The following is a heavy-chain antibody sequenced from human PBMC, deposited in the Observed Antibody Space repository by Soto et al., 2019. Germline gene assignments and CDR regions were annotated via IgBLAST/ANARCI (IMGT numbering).Heavy chain of an antibody. V-gene: IGHV1-8*01. Sequence: ASVKVSCKASGYTFTSYDISCVRQATGQGLEWMGWMNPNSGNTGYAQKFQGRVTMTRNTSISTAYMELSSLRSEDTAVYYCARVVIAARRSIGYWGQGTLVTVSS. CDR1: GYTFTSYD. CDR3: ARVVIAARRSIGY. CDR2: MNPNSGNT. J-gene: IGHJ4*02. D-gene: IGHD6-6*01.